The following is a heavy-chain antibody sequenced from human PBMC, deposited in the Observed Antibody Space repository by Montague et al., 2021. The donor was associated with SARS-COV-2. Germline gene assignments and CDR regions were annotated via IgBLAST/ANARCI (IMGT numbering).Heavy chain of an antibody. V-gene: IGHV3-21*01. J-gene: IGHJ5*02. CDR2: ISSSSSYI. D-gene: IGHD3-3*01. CDR3: ARDRWPYDFWSGYYLRGVFDP. CDR1: GFTFSSYS. Sequence: SLRLSCAASGFTFSSYSMNWVRQAPGKGLEWVSSISSSSSYIYYADSVKGRFTIFRDNAKNSLYLQMNSLRAEDTAVYYCARDRWPYDFWSGYYLRGVFDPWGQGTLVTVSS.